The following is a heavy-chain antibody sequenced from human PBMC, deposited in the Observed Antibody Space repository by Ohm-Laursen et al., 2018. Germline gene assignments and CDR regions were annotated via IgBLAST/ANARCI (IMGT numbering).Heavy chain of an antibody. D-gene: IGHD3-22*01. Sequence: SSVKVSCKVSGGTFSSYAISWVRQAPGQGLEWMGRIIPILGIANYAQKFQGRVTITADKSTSTAYMELSSLRSEDTAVYYCASAMIVASWFDPWGQGTLVTVSS. CDR1: GGTFSSYA. CDR2: IIPILGIA. CDR3: ASAMIVASWFDP. V-gene: IGHV1-69*04. J-gene: IGHJ5*02.